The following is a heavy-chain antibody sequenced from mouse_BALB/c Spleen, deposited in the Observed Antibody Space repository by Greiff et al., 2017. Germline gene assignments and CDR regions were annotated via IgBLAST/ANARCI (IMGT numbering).Heavy chain of an antibody. CDR2: INPSNGRT. CDR1: GYTFTSYW. D-gene: IGHD4-1*01. CDR3: AGTGFDY. Sequence: QVQLQQPGAELVKPGASVKLSCKASGYTFTSYWMHWVKQRPGQGLEWIGEINPSNGRTNYNEKFKSKATLTVDKSSSTAYMQLSSLTSEDSAVYYCAGTGFDYWGQGTTLTVSS. J-gene: IGHJ2*01. V-gene: IGHV1S81*02.